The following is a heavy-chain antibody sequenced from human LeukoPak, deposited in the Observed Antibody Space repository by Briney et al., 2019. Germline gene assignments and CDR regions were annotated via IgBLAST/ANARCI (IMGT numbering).Heavy chain of an antibody. CDR3: ARGRGDYGWDYFDY. D-gene: IGHD4-17*01. V-gene: IGHV3-48*03. J-gene: IGHJ4*02. CDR1: GFTFSNYE. Sequence: GGSLRLSCAASGFTFSNYEMNWVRQTPGKGLEWVSYISSSNSSIYYADSVKGRFTISRDNAKSSLYLQMNSLRAEDKAVYYCARGRGDYGWDYFDYWGQGTLVTVSS. CDR2: ISSSNSSI.